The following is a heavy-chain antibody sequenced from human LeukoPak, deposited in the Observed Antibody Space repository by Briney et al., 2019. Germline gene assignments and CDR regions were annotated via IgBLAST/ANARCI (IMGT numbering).Heavy chain of an antibody. CDR2: TYPGDSDT. J-gene: IGHJ5*02. Sequence: GESLKISCKGSGYKFTSYWIGWVRQMPGKGLEWMGITYPGDSDTRYSPSFQGQVTISADKSISTAYLQWSSLKASDTAMYYCARQGFDWLLSGTNWFDPWGQGTLVTVSS. V-gene: IGHV5-51*01. CDR3: ARQGFDWLLSGTNWFDP. CDR1: GYKFTSYW. D-gene: IGHD3-9*01.